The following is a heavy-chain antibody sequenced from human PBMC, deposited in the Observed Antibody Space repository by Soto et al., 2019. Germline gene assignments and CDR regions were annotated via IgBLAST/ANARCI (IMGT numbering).Heavy chain of an antibody. CDR2: ISYDGSNK. CDR1: GFTFSSYA. D-gene: IGHD5-18*01. V-gene: IGHV3-30-3*01. J-gene: IGHJ3*02. CDR3: AREYRYGHDAFDI. Sequence: QVQLVESGGGVVQPGRSLRLSCAASGFTFSSYAMHWVRQAPGKGLEWVAVISYDGSNKYYADSVKGRFTISRDNSKNTLYLQMNSLRAEDTAVYYCAREYRYGHDAFDIWGQGTMVTVSS.